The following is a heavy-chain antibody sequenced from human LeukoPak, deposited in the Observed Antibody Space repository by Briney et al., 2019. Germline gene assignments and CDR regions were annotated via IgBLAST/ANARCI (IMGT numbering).Heavy chain of an antibody. V-gene: IGHV3-30*02. J-gene: IGHJ4*02. CDR2: IQYYGSNK. CDR3: AKGKCSSTSCYLSYYFDY. Sequence: GGSLRLSCAASGFTFSIYGMHWVRQAPGKGLEWVAFIQYYGSNKSYADSVKGRFTISRDNSKNTLYLQMNSLRAEDTALYYCAKGKCSSTSCYLSYYFDYWGQGTLVTVSS. CDR1: GFTFSIYG. D-gene: IGHD2-2*01.